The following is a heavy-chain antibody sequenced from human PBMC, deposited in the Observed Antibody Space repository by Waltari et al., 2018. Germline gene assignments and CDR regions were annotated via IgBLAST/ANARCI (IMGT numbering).Heavy chain of an antibody. V-gene: IGHV3-53*01. D-gene: IGHD3-3*01. J-gene: IGHJ4*02. CDR3: ASGREWLSPDY. CDR2: IYAGGST. CDR1: GFSVSTIY. Sequence: EVQLVESGGGLIQPGGSLRLSCAASGFSVSTIYMTWVRQAPGKGLEWVSVIYAGGSTYYADSVKGRFTISRDNSKNTVYLQMNSLRAEDTAVYYCASGREWLSPDYWGQGTLVTVSS.